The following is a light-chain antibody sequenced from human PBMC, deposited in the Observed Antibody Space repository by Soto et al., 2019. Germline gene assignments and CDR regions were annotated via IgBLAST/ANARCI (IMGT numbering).Light chain of an antibody. Sequence: EIVLTQSPGTLSLSPGERATLSCRASQSVISTYLDWYQQKPGQAPRLLIYGASNRATGITDRFTGSGSGTDFTLTISRLEPEDFAVYYCQQYGSSPLTFGGGTKVEIK. V-gene: IGKV3-20*01. CDR1: QSVISTY. J-gene: IGKJ4*01. CDR2: GAS. CDR3: QQYGSSPLT.